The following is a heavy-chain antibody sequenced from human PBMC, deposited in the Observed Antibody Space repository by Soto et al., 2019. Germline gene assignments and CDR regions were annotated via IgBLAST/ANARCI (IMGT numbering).Heavy chain of an antibody. J-gene: IGHJ4*02. CDR3: ANDYGSGSYRFDY. V-gene: IGHV4-30-2*01. D-gene: IGHD3-10*01. CDR1: GVSISSSDYS. CDR2: IYHDGRT. Sequence: SETLSLTCAVSGVSISSSDYSWSWIRQTPGKGLEWIGYIYHDGRTLYNPSLKSRVTISLDRSKNQFSLKLTSVTSADTAVYYCANDYGSGSYRFDYWGQGTLVTVS.